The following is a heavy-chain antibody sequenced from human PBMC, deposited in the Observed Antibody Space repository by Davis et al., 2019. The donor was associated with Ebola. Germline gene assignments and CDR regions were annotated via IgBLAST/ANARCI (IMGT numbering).Heavy chain of an antibody. Sequence: SVKVSCKASGGTFSSYAISWVRQAPGQGLEWMGRIIPILGIANYAQKFQGRVTITADESTSTAYMELSSLRSEDTAVYYCAREAIQLWLRVFDYWGQGTLVTVSS. CDR2: IIPILGIA. D-gene: IGHD5-18*01. CDR3: AREAIQLWLRVFDY. CDR1: GGTFSSYA. J-gene: IGHJ4*02. V-gene: IGHV1-69*04.